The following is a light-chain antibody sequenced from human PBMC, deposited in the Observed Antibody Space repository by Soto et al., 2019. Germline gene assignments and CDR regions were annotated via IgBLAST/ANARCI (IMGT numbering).Light chain of an antibody. Sequence: QAVVTQPPSVSGVPGQRVTISCTGSSSNIGARHDVHWYQQIPGAAPKLLIYGNTNRPSGVPDRFSGSKSGTSGSLAITGVQAEDEADYYCQSYDSSLRGVVFGGGTQLTVL. J-gene: IGLJ2*01. V-gene: IGLV1-40*01. CDR2: GNT. CDR3: QSYDSSLRGVV. CDR1: SSNIGARHD.